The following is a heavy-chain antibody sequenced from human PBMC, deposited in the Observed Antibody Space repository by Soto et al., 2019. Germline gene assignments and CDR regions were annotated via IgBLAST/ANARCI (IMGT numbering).Heavy chain of an antibody. V-gene: IGHV3-48*02. CDR1: GFTFSNCG. D-gene: IGHD2-15*01. Sequence: PGGSLRLSCAASGFTFSNCGMNWVRQTPGKGLEWVSYISDSGATKHYADSVKGRFTISRDNGKDSLYLQTNSLRDEDTAVYFCARCSRNSCYSYGVDVWGQGATVTVSS. CDR3: ARCSRNSCYSYGVDV. J-gene: IGHJ6*02. CDR2: ISDSGATK.